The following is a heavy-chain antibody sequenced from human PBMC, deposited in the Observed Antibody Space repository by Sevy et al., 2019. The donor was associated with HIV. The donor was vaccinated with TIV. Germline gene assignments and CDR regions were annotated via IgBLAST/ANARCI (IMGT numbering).Heavy chain of an antibody. D-gene: IGHD2-2*02. CDR1: GDSINNYY. J-gene: IGHJ4*02. V-gene: IGHV4-59*12. CDR2: TSYSGTT. Sequence: SETLSLTCSVSGDSINNYYWSWIRQPPGKGLEWIGYTSYSGTTNYSPSLKRRVDISVDTSIHQFSLKINSVTAADTXXYYCARLRWDVVDAPGATPGCYFDSWGQGILVTVSS. CDR3: ARLRWDVVDAPGATPGCYFDS.